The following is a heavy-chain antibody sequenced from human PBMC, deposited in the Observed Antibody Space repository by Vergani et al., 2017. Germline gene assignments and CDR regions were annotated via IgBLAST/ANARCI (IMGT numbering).Heavy chain of an antibody. V-gene: IGHV1-46*01. CDR2: INPSGGST. CDR3: ARGDTAMANYYYYYMDV. J-gene: IGHJ6*03. Sequence: QVQLVQSGAEVKKPGASVKVSCKASGYTFTSYDINWVRQATGQGLEWMGIINPSGGSTSYAQKFQGRVTMTRDTSTSTVYMELSSLRSEDTAVYYCARGDTAMANYYYYYMDVWGKGTTVTVSS. CDR1: GYTFTSYD. D-gene: IGHD5-18*01.